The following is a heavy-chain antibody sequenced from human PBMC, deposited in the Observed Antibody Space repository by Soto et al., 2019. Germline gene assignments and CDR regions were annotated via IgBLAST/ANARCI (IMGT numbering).Heavy chain of an antibody. J-gene: IGHJ4*02. CDR2: ISAYNGNT. D-gene: IGHD6-13*01. CDR1: GYTFTNYA. CDR3: ARDLAAAGPFDC. V-gene: IGHV1-18*01. Sequence: QVQLVQSGAEVKKPGASVKVSCKASGYTFTNYAFSWVRQAPGQGLEWMGWISAYNGNTNYPQKLQGRVTMTTDTYTSKAYMELRSLRSDDTAVYYCARDLAAAGPFDCWGQGTLVTVSS.